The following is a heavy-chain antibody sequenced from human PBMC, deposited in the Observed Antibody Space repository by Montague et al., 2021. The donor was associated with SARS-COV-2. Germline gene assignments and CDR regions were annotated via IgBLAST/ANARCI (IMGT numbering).Heavy chain of an antibody. J-gene: IGHJ5*02. CDR2: IYYSGST. D-gene: IGHD1-26*01. CDR3: ARQGSGSYYNWFDP. CDR1: GGPISSSSYY. V-gene: IGHV4-39*01. Sequence: SETLSLTCTVSGGPISSSSYYWGWIRQPPGKGLEWIGSIYYSGSTYYNPSLKSRVTISVDTSKNQFSLKLSSVTAADTAVYYCARQGSGSYYNWFDPWGQGTLVTVSS.